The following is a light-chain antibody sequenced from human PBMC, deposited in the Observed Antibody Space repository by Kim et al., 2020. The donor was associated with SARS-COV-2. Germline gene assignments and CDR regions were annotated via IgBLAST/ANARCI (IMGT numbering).Light chain of an antibody. CDR2: GKN. CDR1: RLRSYY. J-gene: IGLJ3*02. Sequence: SSELTQDPAVSVALGQTVRITCQGDRLRSYYASWYQQKPGQAPVFVIYGKNNRPSGIPDRFSGSSSGNTASLTITGAQAEDEADYYCNSRDSSGNHWVFGGGTKQTVL. V-gene: IGLV3-19*01. CDR3: NSRDSSGNHWV.